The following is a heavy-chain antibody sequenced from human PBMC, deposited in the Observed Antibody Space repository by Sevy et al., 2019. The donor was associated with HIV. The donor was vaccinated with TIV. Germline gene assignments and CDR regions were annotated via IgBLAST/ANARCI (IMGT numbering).Heavy chain of an antibody. CDR1: GYSFTSYW. J-gene: IGHJ3*02. Sequence: GESLKISCKGSGYSFTSYWIGWVRQMPGKGLEWMGIIYPGDSDTRYSPSFQGQVTISADKSISTAYLQWSSLKASDTAIYYCARHAAYYYGSGSYYKSRAFDIWGQGTMVTVSS. D-gene: IGHD3-10*01. CDR3: ARHAAYYYGSGSYYKSRAFDI. CDR2: IYPGDSDT. V-gene: IGHV5-51*01.